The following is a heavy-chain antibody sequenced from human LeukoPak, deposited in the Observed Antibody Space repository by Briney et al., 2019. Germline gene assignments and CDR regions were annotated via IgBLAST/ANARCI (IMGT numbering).Heavy chain of an antibody. J-gene: IGHJ4*02. CDR2: ISSSSSYI. V-gene: IGHV3-21*01. CDR3: ASLASGWFDQNFDY. Sequence: GGSLRLSCAASGFTFSSYAMNWVRQAPGKGLEWVSSISSSSSYIYYADSVKGRFTISRDNAKNSLYLQMNSLRAEDTAVYYCASLASGWFDQNFDYWGQGTLVTVSS. D-gene: IGHD3-10*01. CDR1: GFTFSSYA.